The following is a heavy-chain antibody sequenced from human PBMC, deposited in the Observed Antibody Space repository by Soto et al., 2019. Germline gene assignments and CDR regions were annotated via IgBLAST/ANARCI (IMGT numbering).Heavy chain of an antibody. J-gene: IGHJ3*02. CDR3: AKDQSAWYYYDSSGPDALDI. D-gene: IGHD3-22*01. CDR1: GFTFSGDG. Sequence: GGSHRHSFAAAGFTFSGDGMHLVRQAPGKGLEWVSAISGSGGSTYYADSVKGRFTISRDNSKNTLYLQMNSLRAEDTAVYYCAKDQSAWYYYDSSGPDALDIWGQGTMVTVSS. CDR2: ISGSGGST. V-gene: IGHV3-23*01.